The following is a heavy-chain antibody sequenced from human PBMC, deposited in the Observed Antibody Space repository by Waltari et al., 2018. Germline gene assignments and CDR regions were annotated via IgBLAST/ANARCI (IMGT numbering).Heavy chain of an antibody. CDR1: GASFSDYN. Sequence: QVQLQQWGAGLLKPSETLSLTCAVYGASFSDYNWSWMRQPPGKGLEWIGEVGYSGATNSNPSLKSRITLSIDTSKNQFSLSLNSVTAADTAVYYCARNAKGGYYFDDWGQGALVTVSS. D-gene: IGHD2-8*01. CDR3: ARNAKGGYYFDD. CDR2: VGYSGAT. V-gene: IGHV4-34*01. J-gene: IGHJ4*02.